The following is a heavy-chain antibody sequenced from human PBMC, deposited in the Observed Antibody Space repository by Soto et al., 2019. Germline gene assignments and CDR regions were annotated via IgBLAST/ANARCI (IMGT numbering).Heavy chain of an antibody. J-gene: IGHJ4*02. D-gene: IGHD3-10*01. Sequence: PGGSLRLSCAASGFTFSSYGMHWVRQAPGKGLEWVAVISYDGSNKYYADSVKGRFTISRDNSKNTLYLQMNSLRAEDTAVYYCARGYYGSGSYYHFDYWGQGTLLTVSS. CDR2: ISYDGSNK. CDR1: GFTFSSYG. CDR3: ARGYYGSGSYYHFDY. V-gene: IGHV3-30*03.